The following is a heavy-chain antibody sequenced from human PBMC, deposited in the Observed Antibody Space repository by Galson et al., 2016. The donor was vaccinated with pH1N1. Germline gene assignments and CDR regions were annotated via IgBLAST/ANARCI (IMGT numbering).Heavy chain of an antibody. CDR2: IDYSGAT. J-gene: IGHJ3*02. CDR1: GDSISSGHSC. Sequence: TLSLTCTISGDSISSGHSCWTWIRQRPGKGLEWVGCIDYSGATYYNPSLKSRLAISLDTSKSHFSLKLTSVTAADTAFYFCARRFFEYLEGLPSDAFDIWGKGTMVTVSS. D-gene: IGHD3-3*01. V-gene: IGHV4-31*03. CDR3: ARRFFEYLEGLPSDAFDI.